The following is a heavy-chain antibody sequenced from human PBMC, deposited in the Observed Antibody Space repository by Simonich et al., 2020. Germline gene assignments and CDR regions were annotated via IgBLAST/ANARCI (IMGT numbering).Heavy chain of an antibody. V-gene: IGHV3-21*01. J-gene: IGHJ6*02. Sequence: EVQLVESGGGLVKPGGSLRLSCAASGFTFSSYSMNWVRQAPGKGLEWVSSISSSSSDIYYADSVKGRFTISRDNANNSLYLQMNSLRAEDTAVYYCARWIAVAGTGAYGMDVWGQGTTVTVSS. CDR1: GFTFSSYS. CDR2: ISSSSSDI. D-gene: IGHD6-19*01. CDR3: ARWIAVAGTGAYGMDV.